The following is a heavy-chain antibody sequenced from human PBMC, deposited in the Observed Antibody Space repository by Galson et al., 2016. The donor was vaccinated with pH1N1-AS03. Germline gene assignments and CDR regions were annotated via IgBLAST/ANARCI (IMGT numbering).Heavy chain of an antibody. CDR2: IQTTGNT. Sequence: SETLSLTCTVSGDSTFDYYWHWIRQPPGKGLEWIGYIQTTGNTKYNPSLKSRVTMSIDTSKNQFSLHLMSVTAADTALYYCARDPPLEIGWYFDLWGRGTLVTVSS. J-gene: IGHJ2*01. D-gene: IGHD3-3*01. V-gene: IGHV4-4*09. CDR3: ARDPPLEIGWYFDL. CDR1: GDSTFDYY.